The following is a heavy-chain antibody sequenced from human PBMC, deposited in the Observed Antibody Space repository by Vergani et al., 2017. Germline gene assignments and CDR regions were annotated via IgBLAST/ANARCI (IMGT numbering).Heavy chain of an antibody. CDR2: IWYDGSNK. J-gene: IGHJ5*02. CDR1: GFTFGSYG. D-gene: IGHD1-7*01. V-gene: IGHV3-33*06. CDR3: AKEGNWNYLLSSWFDP. Sequence: QVQLVESGGGVVQPGRSLRLSCAASGFTFGSYGMHWVRQAPGKGLEWVAVIWYDGSNKYYADSVKGRFTISRDNSKNTLYLQMNSLRAEDTAVYYCAKEGNWNYLLSSWFDPWGQGTLVTVSS.